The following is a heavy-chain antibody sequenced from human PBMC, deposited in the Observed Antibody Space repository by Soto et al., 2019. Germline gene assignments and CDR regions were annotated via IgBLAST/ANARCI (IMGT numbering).Heavy chain of an antibody. V-gene: IGHV3-48*02. CDR1: GYSFSNYS. Sequence: EEQLVESGGGLVQPGGSLRLSCAASGYSFSNYSMNWVRQAPGKGLEWVAYISSSSRPIHYADSVKGRFTVSRDNAKNSRYLQMDSLRDEDTAVYYCARDTGGLMVHDDAVDIWGQGTMVTVSS. J-gene: IGHJ3*02. CDR3: ARDTGGLMVHDDAVDI. CDR2: ISSSSRPI. D-gene: IGHD2-8*01.